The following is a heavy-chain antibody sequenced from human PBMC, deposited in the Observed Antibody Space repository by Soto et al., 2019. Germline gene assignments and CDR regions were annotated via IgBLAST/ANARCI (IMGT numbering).Heavy chain of an antibody. V-gene: IGHV4-34*01. CDR1: GGSFIGYS. D-gene: IGHD3-9*01. Sequence: QVQLQQWGAGLLEPSETLSLTCAVYGGSFIGYSWAWIRQPPGKGLEWIGEINHSGSTNYNPSLKRRVTISVDTSKNQFSLRLSSVTAADTAVYYCARVDNYWGQGTLVTVSS. CDR3: ARVDNY. J-gene: IGHJ4*02. CDR2: INHSGST.